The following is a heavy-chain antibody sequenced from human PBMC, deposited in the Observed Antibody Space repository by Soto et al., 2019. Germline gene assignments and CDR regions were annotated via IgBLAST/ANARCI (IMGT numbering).Heavy chain of an antibody. J-gene: IGHJ5*02. CDR3: AKELSERRYYDILTGYYIDWFDP. CDR1: GFTFSSYG. Sequence: GGSLRLSCAASGFTFSSYGMHWVRQAPGKGLEWVAVISYDGSNKYYADSVKGRFTISRDNSKNTLYLQMNSLRAEDTAVYYCAKELSERRYYDILTGYYIDWFDPWGQGTLVTVSS. D-gene: IGHD3-9*01. CDR2: ISYDGSNK. V-gene: IGHV3-30*18.